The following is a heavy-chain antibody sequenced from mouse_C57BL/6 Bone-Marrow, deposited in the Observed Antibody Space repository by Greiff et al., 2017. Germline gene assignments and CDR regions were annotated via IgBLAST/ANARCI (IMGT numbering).Heavy chain of an antibody. V-gene: IGHV1-81*01. CDR3: GSPPYYYGKWNWYFDV. CDR1: GYTFTSYG. J-gene: IGHJ1*03. CDR2: IYPRSGNT. D-gene: IGHD1-1*01. Sequence: QVQLQQSGAELARPGASVKLSCKASGYTFTSYGISWVKQRTGQGLEWIGEIYPRSGNTYYNEKFKGKATLTADKSSSTAYMELRSLTSEDSAVYFCGSPPYYYGKWNWYFDVWGTGTTVTVSS.